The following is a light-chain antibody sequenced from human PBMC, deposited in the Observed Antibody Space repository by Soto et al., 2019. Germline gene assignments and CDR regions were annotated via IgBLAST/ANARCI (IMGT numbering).Light chain of an antibody. V-gene: IGLV2-23*02. J-gene: IGLJ2*01. CDR1: SSDVGSYNY. Sequence: QSALTQPASVSGSPGQSITISCTGTSSDVGSYNYVSWYQQHPGKAPKLMIYEVSDRPSGISSRFSGSKSGNTASLTISGLQAEDEAEYYCCSYAGSRTHVLFGGGTKVTVL. CDR3: CSYAGSRTHVL. CDR2: EVS.